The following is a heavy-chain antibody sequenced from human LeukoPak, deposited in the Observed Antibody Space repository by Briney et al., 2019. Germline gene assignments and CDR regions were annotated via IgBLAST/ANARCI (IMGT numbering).Heavy chain of an antibody. CDR3: ARVPGDGYYYYGMDV. V-gene: IGHV1-2*06. CDR2: INPNSGGT. J-gene: IGHJ6*02. Sequence: VASVKVSCTASGYTFTGYYMHWVRQAPGQGLEWMGRINPNSGGTNYAQKFQGRVTMTRDTSISTAYMELSRLRSDDTAVYYCARVPGDGYYYYGMDVWGQGTTVTVSS. CDR1: GYTFTGYY. D-gene: IGHD7-27*01.